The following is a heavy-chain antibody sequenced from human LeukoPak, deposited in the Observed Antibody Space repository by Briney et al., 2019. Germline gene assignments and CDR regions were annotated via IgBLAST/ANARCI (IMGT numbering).Heavy chain of an antibody. CDR3: ARAGDYGHKRDAFDI. Sequence: PSQTLSLTCTVSRGSLSSGGYYWSWIRQHPGKGLEWIVYIYYSGSTYYNPSLKSRVTISVDTSKNQFSLKLSSVTAADTAVYYCARAGDYGHKRDAFDIWGQGKMVTVSS. D-gene: IGHD4-17*01. CDR1: RGSLSSGGYY. CDR2: IYYSGST. J-gene: IGHJ3*02. V-gene: IGHV4-31*03.